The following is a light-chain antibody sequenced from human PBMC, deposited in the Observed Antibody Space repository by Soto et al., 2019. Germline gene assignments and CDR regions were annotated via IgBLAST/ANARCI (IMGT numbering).Light chain of an antibody. Sequence: QSALTQPRSVSGSPGQSVTISCTGTSSDVGGYNYVSWYQPHPGKAPKVMIYDVSERPSGVPDRFSGSKSGNTASLTISGLQAEDEADYYCCSYAGSPRYVLGTGTKVTVL. J-gene: IGLJ1*01. CDR3: CSYAGSPRYV. CDR2: DVS. CDR1: SSDVGGYNY. V-gene: IGLV2-11*01.